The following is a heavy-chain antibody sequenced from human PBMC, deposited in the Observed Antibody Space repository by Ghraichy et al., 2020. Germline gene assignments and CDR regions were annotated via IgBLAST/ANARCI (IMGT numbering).Heavy chain of an antibody. V-gene: IGHV4-34*01. Sequence: SETLSLTCAVYGGSLSDYSWTWIRQPPGKGLECIGEIHNSGSTNYNPSLKSRVTMSVDTSKKQFSLKLSSVTAADTAVYYCARGTMTYGMDVWGQGTTVSVSS. D-gene: IGHD3-3*01. J-gene: IGHJ6*02. CDR3: ARGTMTYGMDV. CDR2: IHNSGST. CDR1: GGSLSDYS.